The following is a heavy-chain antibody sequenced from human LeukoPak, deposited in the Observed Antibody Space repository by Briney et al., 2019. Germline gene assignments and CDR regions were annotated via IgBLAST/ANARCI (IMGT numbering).Heavy chain of an antibody. CDR1: GFTFSNYG. CDR2: ISSSGSTI. CDR3: AELGITMIGGV. D-gene: IGHD3-10*02. Sequence: GGSLRLSCAASGFTFSNYGMIWVRQAPGKGLEWVSYISSSGSTIYYADSVKGRFTISRDNAKNSLYLQMNSLRAEDTAVYYCAELGITMIGGVWGKGTTVTISS. V-gene: IGHV3-48*04. J-gene: IGHJ6*04.